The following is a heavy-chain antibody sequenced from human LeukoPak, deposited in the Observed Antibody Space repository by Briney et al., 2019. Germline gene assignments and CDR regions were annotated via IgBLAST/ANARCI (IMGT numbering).Heavy chain of an antibody. Sequence: SETLSLTCTVSGGSISSYYWSWLRQPAGKGLEGIGRIYTSGNTNYNPSLKSRVTISVDTSKNQFSLTLSSVTAADTAVYYCARNLDSSSWYGVVLDSNWFDPWGQGTLVTVSS. CDR1: GGSISSYY. D-gene: IGHD6-13*01. CDR3: ARNLDSSSWYGVVLDSNWFDP. J-gene: IGHJ5*02. V-gene: IGHV4-4*07. CDR2: IYTSGNT.